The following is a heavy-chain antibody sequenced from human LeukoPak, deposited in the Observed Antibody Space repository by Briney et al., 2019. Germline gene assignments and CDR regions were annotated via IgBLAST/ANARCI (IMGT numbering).Heavy chain of an antibody. CDR2: ITDVGDI. J-gene: IGHJ4*02. CDR1: GLTFSKSA. V-gene: IGHV3-23*01. Sequence: PGGSLRLSCAASGLTFSKSALTWVRQAPGKGLEWVSTITDVGDIFYTYSVRGRFTISRDNPKNTVYMQMDGLRAEDTAVYYCTRDRGGSPTDVFDYWGQGTLVTVSS. CDR3: TRDRGGSPTDVFDY. D-gene: IGHD2-15*01.